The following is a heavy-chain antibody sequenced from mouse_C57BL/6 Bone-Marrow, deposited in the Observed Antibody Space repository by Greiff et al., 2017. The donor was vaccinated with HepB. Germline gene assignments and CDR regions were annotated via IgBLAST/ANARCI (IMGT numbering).Heavy chain of an antibody. J-gene: IGHJ1*03. D-gene: IGHD1-1*01. CDR3: ARFGSTVVARYWYFDV. Sequence: QVQLQQPGAELVKPGASVKLSCKASGYTFTSYWMQWVKQRPGQGLEWIGEIDPSDSYTNYNQKFKGKATLTVDTSSSTAYMQLSSLTSEDSAVYYCARFGSTVVARYWYFDVWGTGTTVTFSS. CDR2: IDPSDSYT. V-gene: IGHV1-50*01. CDR1: GYTFTSYW.